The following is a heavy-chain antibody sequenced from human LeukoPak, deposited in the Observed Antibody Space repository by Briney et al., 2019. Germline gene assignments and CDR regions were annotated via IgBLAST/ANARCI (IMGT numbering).Heavy chain of an antibody. CDR1: GFTFSDYY. D-gene: IGHD1-26*01. V-gene: IGHV3-11*01. CDR3: ARDRDLMLNSGSYSSDY. Sequence: GGSLRLSCAASGFTFSDYYMSWIRQAPGKGLERVSYISSSGSTIYYADSVKGRFTISRDNAKNSLYLQMNSLRAEDTAVYYCARDRDLMLNSGSYSSDYWGQGTLVTVSS. J-gene: IGHJ4*02. CDR2: ISSSGSTI.